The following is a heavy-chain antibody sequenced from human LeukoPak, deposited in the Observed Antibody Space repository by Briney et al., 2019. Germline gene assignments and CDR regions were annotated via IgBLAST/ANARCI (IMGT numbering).Heavy chain of an antibody. J-gene: IGHJ6*02. V-gene: IGHV2-70*11. CDR2: IGWCDDK. CDR1: GFSLSTSGMC. D-gene: IGHD2-2*01. CDR3: ARLIVVVPAARGVGSVYGMDV. Sequence: SGPAQVKPTQTLTLTCTFSGFSLSTSGMCVSWVRQPPRKALEWLARIGWCDDKYYSTSLKTRLTSSKDTSQNQVVHTMTNMDPVDTATYYCARLIVVVPAARGVGSVYGMDVWGQGTTVTVSS.